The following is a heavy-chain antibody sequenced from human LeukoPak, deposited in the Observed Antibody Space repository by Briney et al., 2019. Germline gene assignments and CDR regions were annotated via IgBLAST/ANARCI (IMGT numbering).Heavy chain of an antibody. D-gene: IGHD6-13*01. CDR1: GFTFSSYS. CDR2: ISSSSSYI. V-gene: IGHV3-21*01. Sequence: GGSLRLSCAASGFTFSSYSMNWVRQAPGKGLEWVSSISSSSSYIYYAGSVKGRFTISRDNAKNSLYLQMNSLRAEDTAVYYCARGPSMGIAAAGSRAEYYFDYWGQGTLVTVSS. CDR3: ARGPSMGIAAAGSRAEYYFDY. J-gene: IGHJ4*02.